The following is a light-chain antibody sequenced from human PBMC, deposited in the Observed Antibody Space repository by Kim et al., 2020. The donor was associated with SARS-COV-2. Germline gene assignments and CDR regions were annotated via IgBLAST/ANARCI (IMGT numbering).Light chain of an antibody. CDR3: QVWDSSSDHVV. V-gene: IGLV3-21*04. J-gene: IGLJ2*01. CDR1: NNGSKS. CDR2: YDS. Sequence: PGKTARITCGGNNNGSKSVHWYQQKPGQAPVLVIYYDSDRPSGIPERFSGSNSGNTATLTISRVEAGDEADYYCQVWDSSSDHVVFGGGTKLTVL.